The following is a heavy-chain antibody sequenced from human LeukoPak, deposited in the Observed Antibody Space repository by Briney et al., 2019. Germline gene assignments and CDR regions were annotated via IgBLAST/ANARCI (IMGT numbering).Heavy chain of an antibody. V-gene: IGHV4-30-2*01. CDR1: GGSISSGGYS. CDR2: VYNGGGT. J-gene: IGHJ4*02. Sequence: PSQTLSLTCTVSGGSISSGGYSWSWIRQPPGKGLEWIGYVYNGGGTYYNPSLNSRVTMSVDMSRNQFYLKLSSVTAADTAVYYCVRGTGGRWGQGILVTVSS. D-gene: IGHD1-14*01. CDR3: VRGTGGR.